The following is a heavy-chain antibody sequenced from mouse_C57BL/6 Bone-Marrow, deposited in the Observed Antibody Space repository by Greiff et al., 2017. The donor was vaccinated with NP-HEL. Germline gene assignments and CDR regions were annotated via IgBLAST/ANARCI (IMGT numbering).Heavy chain of an antibody. CDR2: INSDGGST. CDR3: ERHARHDGRSYCHIDV. CDR1: EYAFPSHD. Sequence: EVKLMESGGCLVQPGESLKLSCESNEYAFPSHDMSWVRKTPEKRLELVAAINSDGGSTYYPDTMERRFIISRDNTKKTLYLQMSSLRSEDTALYYCERHARHDGRSYCHIDVWGKGTTVTVS. J-gene: IGHJ1*03. V-gene: IGHV5-2*01. D-gene: IGHD1-1*01.